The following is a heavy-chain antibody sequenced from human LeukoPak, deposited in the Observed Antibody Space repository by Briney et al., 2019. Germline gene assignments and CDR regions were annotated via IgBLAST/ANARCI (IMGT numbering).Heavy chain of an antibody. CDR2: ISSSSSYI. CDR3: ARDDMVRKGAFDI. J-gene: IGHJ3*02. V-gene: IGHV3-21*01. Sequence: GGSLRLSCAASGFTFSSYSMNWVRQAPGKGLEWVSSISSSSSYIYYADSVKGRFTISRDNAKNSLYLQMNSLRAEDTAVYYCARDDMVRKGAFDIWGQGTMVTVSS. CDR1: GFTFSSYS. D-gene: IGHD3-10*01.